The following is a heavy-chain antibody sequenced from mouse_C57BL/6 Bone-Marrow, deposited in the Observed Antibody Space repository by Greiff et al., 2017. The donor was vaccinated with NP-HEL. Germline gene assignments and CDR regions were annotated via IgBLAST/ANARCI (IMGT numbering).Heavy chain of an antibody. CDR2: INPNNGGT. CDR3: ARFYGSSLWYCDV. D-gene: IGHD1-1*01. CDR1: GYTFTDYY. V-gene: IGHV1-26*01. Sequence: EVQLQQSGPELVKPGASVKISCKASGYTFTDYYMNWVKQSHGKSLEWIGDINPNNGGTSYNQKFKGKATLTVDKSSSTAYMELRSLTSEDSAVYYCARFYGSSLWYCDVWGTGTTVTVSS. J-gene: IGHJ1*03.